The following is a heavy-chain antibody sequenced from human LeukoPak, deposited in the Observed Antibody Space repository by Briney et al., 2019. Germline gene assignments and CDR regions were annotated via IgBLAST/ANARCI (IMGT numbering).Heavy chain of an antibody. Sequence: PSETLSLTCTVSGGSISSYYWSWIRQPPGKGLEWIGYIYYSGSTNYNPSLKSRGTISVDTSKNQFSLKLSSMTAADTAVYYCARQMYSGTLDYWGPGTLVIVSS. D-gene: IGHD1-1*01. CDR3: ARQMYSGTLDY. J-gene: IGHJ4*02. V-gene: IGHV4-59*08. CDR2: IYYSGST. CDR1: GGSISSYY.